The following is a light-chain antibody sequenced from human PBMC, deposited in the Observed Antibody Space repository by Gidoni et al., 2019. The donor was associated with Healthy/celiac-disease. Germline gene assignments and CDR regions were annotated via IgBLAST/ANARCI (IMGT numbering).Light chain of an antibody. CDR3: QSADSSGTYTV. CDR1: ALPKQY. CDR2: KDS. Sequence: SYELPQPPSVSVSPGQTARITCSGDALPKQYAYWYQQKPGQAPVLVIYKDSESPSGIPERFSGSSSGTTVTLSISGVQAEDEADYYCQSADSSGTYTVFGGGTKLTVL. V-gene: IGLV3-25*03. J-gene: IGLJ3*02.